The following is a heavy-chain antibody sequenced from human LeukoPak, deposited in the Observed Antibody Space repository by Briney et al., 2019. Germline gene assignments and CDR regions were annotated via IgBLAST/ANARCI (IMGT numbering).Heavy chain of an antibody. CDR2: THGSEK. Sequence: PGGSLRLSCAASGFTFSNYWMSWVRQAPGKGLEWVANTHGSEKYYVDSVTGRFTISRDNAKNSLYLQMNSLRAEDTAVYYCARESPYGSLTFDYWGQGTLVTVSS. J-gene: IGHJ4*02. D-gene: IGHD3-10*01. CDR3: ARESPYGSLTFDY. CDR1: GFTFSNYW. V-gene: IGHV3-7*03.